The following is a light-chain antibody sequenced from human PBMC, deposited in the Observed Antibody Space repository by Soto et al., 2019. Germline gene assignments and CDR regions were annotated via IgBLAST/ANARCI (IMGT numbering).Light chain of an antibody. V-gene: IGKV4-1*01. CDR1: QSVLYSSNNKNY. Sequence: DIVMTQSPDSLAVSLGERATINCRSSQSVLYSSNNKNYLAWYQQKPGQPPKLPIYWASTRESGVPDRFSGSGSGTDFTLTISSLQAEDVAVYYCQQYYSVPPVTFGPGTKVEIK. CDR3: QQYYSVPPVT. J-gene: IGKJ3*01. CDR2: WAS.